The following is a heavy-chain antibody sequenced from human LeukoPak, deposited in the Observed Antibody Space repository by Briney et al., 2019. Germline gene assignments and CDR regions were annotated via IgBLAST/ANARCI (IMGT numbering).Heavy chain of an antibody. J-gene: IGHJ3*02. CDR1: GGSLSSSGYY. CDR3: ARLVIPRTTGILDI. Sequence: SETLSLTCTVSGGSLSSSGYYWGWIRQPPGKGLEWIGSIYYGGSTYYNPSLKSRVTISVDTSKNQFSLKLGSVTAADTAVYYCARLVIPRTTGILDIWGQRTMVTVFS. D-gene: IGHD3-22*01. V-gene: IGHV4-39*01. CDR2: IYYGGST.